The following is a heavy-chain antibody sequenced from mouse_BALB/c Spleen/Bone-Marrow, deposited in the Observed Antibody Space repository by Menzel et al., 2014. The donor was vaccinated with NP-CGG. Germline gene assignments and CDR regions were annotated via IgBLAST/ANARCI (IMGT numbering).Heavy chain of an antibody. D-gene: IGHD2-14*01. V-gene: IGHV5-9-3*01. CDR3: ARRTLYRYDAGAMDY. CDR2: ISSGGSYT. CDR1: GVTFSSYA. Sequence: EVQGVESGGGLVKPGGSLKLSCAASGVTFSSYAMSWVRQTPEKRLEWVATISSGGSYTYYPDSVKGRFTISRDNAKNTLYLQMSSLRSEDAAMYYCARRTLYRYDAGAMDYWGQGTSVTVSS. J-gene: IGHJ4*01.